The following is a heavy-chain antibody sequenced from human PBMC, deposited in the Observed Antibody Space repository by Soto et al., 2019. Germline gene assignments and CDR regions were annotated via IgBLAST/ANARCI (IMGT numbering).Heavy chain of an antibody. V-gene: IGHV4-30-2*01. CDR3: ASSHAGAHITAAVH. CDR1: GGSISSSGYS. J-gene: IGHJ4*02. Sequence: QLQLQESGSGLVKPSQTLSLTCAVSGGSISSSGYSWSWIRQPPGKGLEWVGYVYHSGSTYYNPSLKSRVTRSVDMSQNQFSLKLSSVTAADTAVYYCASSHAGAHITAAVHWGQGTLVTVSS. D-gene: IGHD6-13*01. CDR2: VYHSGST.